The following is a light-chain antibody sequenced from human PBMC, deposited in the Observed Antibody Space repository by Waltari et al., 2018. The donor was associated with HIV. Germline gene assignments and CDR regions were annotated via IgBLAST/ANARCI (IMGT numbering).Light chain of an antibody. CDR2: DAS. Sequence: EIVLTQSPATLSLSPGERATLSCGASQSVNNNYLAWDQQKPGLAPRLLIYDASTRATGIPDRVSGSGSGTDFIITISRREPEDFAVYYCQQYGSSPSTFGQGTKVEIK. J-gene: IGKJ1*01. CDR1: QSVNNNY. V-gene: IGKV3D-20*01. CDR3: QQYGSSPST.